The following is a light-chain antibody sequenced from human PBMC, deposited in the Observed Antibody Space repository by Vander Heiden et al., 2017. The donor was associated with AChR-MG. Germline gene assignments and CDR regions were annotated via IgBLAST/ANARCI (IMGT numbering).Light chain of an antibody. CDR2: DDS. V-gene: IGLV2-14*01. CDR1: SSGVGGYNY. Sequence: SALTQPASVSGSPGQSLTITGTGTSSGVGGYNYVSCYQQHPGKAPHLMIYDDSSRPSGVSNRFSGCTSGNTASLTTSGLEAEDEADYYCSSYTSGSTPMFGGGTKLTVL. J-gene: IGLJ3*02. CDR3: SSYTSGSTPM.